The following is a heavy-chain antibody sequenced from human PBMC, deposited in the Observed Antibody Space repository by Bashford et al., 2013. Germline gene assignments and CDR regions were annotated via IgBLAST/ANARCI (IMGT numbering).Heavy chain of an antibody. D-gene: IGHD3-16*01. Sequence: VRQAPGKGLVWVSTIDNSGDTIQYADSVKGRFTISRDNFKNTLSLQMNSLRAEDTAVYFCAFSYGFDFWGQGTLVTVSS. J-gene: IGHJ4*02. V-gene: IGHV3-23*05. CDR3: AFSYGFDF. CDR2: IDNSGDTI.